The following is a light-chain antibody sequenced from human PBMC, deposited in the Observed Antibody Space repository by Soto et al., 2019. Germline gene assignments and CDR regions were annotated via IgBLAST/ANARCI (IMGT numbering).Light chain of an antibody. V-gene: IGLV2-14*01. CDR2: DVS. J-gene: IGLJ2*01. CDR3: SSYTSSSTPR. Sequence: QSVLTQPASVSGSPGQSITISCTGTSSDVGGYNYVSWYQQHPGKAPKLMIYDVSNRPSGVSNRFSGSKSGNTASLTISGLQAEDEADYYCSSYTSSSTPRIGGGTKVTVL. CDR1: SSDVGGYNY.